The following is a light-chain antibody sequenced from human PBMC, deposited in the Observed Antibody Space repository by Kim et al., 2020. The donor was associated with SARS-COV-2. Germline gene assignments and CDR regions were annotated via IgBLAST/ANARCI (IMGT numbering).Light chain of an antibody. CDR1: QSVSSSY. Sequence: LSPGERATLSCRASQSVSSSYLAWYQQKPGQAPRLLIYGASSRATGIPDRFSGSGSGADFTLTISRLEPEDFAVYYCQQYGSSPYTFGQGTKLEI. V-gene: IGKV3-20*01. J-gene: IGKJ2*01. CDR2: GAS. CDR3: QQYGSSPYT.